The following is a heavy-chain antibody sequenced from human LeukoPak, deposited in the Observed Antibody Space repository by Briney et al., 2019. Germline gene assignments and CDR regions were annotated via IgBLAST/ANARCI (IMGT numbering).Heavy chain of an antibody. CDR1: GFTFSDYY. J-gene: IGHJ4*02. Sequence: AGGSLRLSCAASGFTFSDYYMSWIRQAPGKGLEWVSYISSSGSTIYYADSVKGRFTISRDNVKNSLYLQMNSLRAEDTAVYYCARAVGARTHYYFDYWGQGTLVTVSS. D-gene: IGHD1-26*01. CDR3: ARAVGARTHYYFDY. V-gene: IGHV3-11*01. CDR2: ISSSGSTI.